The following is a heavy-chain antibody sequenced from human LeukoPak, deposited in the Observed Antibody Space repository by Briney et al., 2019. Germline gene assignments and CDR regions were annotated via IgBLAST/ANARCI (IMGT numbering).Heavy chain of an antibody. J-gene: IGHJ4*02. V-gene: IGHV3-74*01. D-gene: IGHD2-21*02. CDR2: INIDERIT. CDR3: ARANCGGDCRFDY. CDR1: GFSFSTQR. Sequence: PGGSLRLSCAASGFSFSTQRMHWVRQAPGKGLVWVSYINIDERITGYADSVKGRFTISRDNAKNTLYLQMNSLRDEDTAVYYCARANCGGDCRFDYWGQGTLVTVSS.